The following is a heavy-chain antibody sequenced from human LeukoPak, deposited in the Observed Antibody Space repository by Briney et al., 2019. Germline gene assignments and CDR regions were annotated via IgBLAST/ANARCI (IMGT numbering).Heavy chain of an antibody. CDR2: ISGSGGST. Sequence: GGSLRLSCAASGFTFSTYGMNWVRQAPGKGLEWVSAISGSGGSTYYADSVKGRFTISRDNSKNTLYLQMNSLRAEDTAVYYCAKDLELWFGEPNWFDPWGQGTLVTASS. CDR3: AKDLELWFGEPNWFDP. J-gene: IGHJ5*02. CDR1: GFTFSTYG. V-gene: IGHV3-23*01. D-gene: IGHD3-10*01.